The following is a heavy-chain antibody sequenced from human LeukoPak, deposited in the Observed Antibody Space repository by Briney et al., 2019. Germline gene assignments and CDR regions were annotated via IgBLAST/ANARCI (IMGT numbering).Heavy chain of an antibody. V-gene: IGHV1-2*06. CDR3: ARGSRLGAFDI. D-gene: IGHD6-6*01. Sequence: ASVKLPCKVATHTFTGIYMQWVRQAPGQGREWMGRIHHNRGGTIYTQKFQGRVTITRDTPVSTAYIELSRLRSDDTAVYYCARGSRLGAFDIWGQGTMVTVFS. CDR1: THTFTGIY. J-gene: IGHJ3*02. CDR2: IHHNRGGT.